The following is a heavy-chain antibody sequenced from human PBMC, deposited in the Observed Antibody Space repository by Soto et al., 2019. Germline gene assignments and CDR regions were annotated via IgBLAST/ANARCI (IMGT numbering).Heavy chain of an antibody. D-gene: IGHD2-15*01. V-gene: IGHV3-74*01. CDR3: ARVKLPRYHYYYGMDV. Sequence: EEQLVESGGGLVQSGGSLRLSCAASGFTFTDYWIHWVRQAPGKGLVWVSRISSDGTGTTYADSVKGRFAISRDNAKNTVYLQMNSLRAEDTAVYFCARVKLPRYHYYYGMDVWGQGTAVTVSS. CDR2: ISSDGTGT. CDR1: GFTFTDYW. J-gene: IGHJ6*02.